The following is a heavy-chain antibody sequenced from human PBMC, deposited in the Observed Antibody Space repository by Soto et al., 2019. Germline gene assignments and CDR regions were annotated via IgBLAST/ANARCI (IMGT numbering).Heavy chain of an antibody. CDR3: ARDAIAVAIPDAFDI. CDR1: GYTFTSYA. D-gene: IGHD6-19*01. CDR2: INAGNGNT. V-gene: IGHV1-3*01. Sequence: SSVKVSCKASGYTFTSYAMHWVRQAPGQRLEWMGWINAGNGNTKYSQKFQGRVTITRDTSASTAYMELSSLRSEDTAVYYCARDAIAVAIPDAFDIWGQGTRVTVSS. J-gene: IGHJ3*02.